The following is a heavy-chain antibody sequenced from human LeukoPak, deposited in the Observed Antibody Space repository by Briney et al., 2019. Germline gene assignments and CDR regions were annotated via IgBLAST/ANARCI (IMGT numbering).Heavy chain of an antibody. J-gene: IGHJ5*02. CDR2: IYYSGST. CDR3: ARSDTTVTGLDP. CDR1: SGSISTSNYY. Sequence: SETLSLTCTVSSGSISTSNYYWSWIRQPPGKGLEWIGYIYYSGSTNYNPSLKSRVTISVDKSKNQFSLKLSSVTAADTAVYYCARSDTTVTGLDPWGQGTLVSVSS. D-gene: IGHD4-17*01. V-gene: IGHV4-61*05.